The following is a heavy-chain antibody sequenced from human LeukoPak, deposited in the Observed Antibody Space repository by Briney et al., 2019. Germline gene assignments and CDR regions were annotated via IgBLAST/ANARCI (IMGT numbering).Heavy chain of an antibody. CDR1: GYSLSSAYY. CDR2: ISHSGNT. V-gene: IGHV4-38-2*02. J-gene: IGHJ4*02. D-gene: IGHD4-17*01. Sequence: SETLSLTCTVSGYSLSSAYYWGWIRQPPGKGLEGIGSISHSGNTFYSPSLKSRVTISVDTSKNQFSLKLNSVTAADTAVYYWAKVGGSGYGDYFDYWGQGTLVTVSS. CDR3: AKVGGSGYGDYFDY.